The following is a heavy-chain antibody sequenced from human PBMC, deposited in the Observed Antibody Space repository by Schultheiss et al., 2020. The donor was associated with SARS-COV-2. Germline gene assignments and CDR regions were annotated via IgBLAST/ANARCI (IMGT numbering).Heavy chain of an antibody. D-gene: IGHD3-10*01. V-gene: IGHV3-23*01. Sequence: GGSLRLSCAASGFTFSSYAMSWVRQAPGKGLEWVSAISGSGGSTYYADSVKGRFTISRDNAKNLLYLQMNSLRAEDTAVYYCARDSAVRGGSGGLHGMDVWGQGTTVTVSS. CDR2: ISGSGGST. CDR3: ARDSAVRGGSGGLHGMDV. CDR1: GFTFSSYA. J-gene: IGHJ6*02.